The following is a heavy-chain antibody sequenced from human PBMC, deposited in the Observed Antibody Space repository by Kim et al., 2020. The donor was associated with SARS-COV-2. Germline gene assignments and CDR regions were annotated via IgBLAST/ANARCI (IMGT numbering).Heavy chain of an antibody. J-gene: IGHJ4*02. D-gene: IGHD6-19*01. Sequence: GGSLRLSCEASGFTFSSYGMNWVRQAPGKGLEWVAVIWYDGSNKYYADSVKGRFTISRDNSKNTLYLQMNSLRAEDTAVYYCASEGQIAVAGIALDYWGQGTRVTVSS. V-gene: IGHV3-33*01. CDR3: ASEGQIAVAGIALDY. CDR1: GFTFSSYG. CDR2: IWYDGSNK.